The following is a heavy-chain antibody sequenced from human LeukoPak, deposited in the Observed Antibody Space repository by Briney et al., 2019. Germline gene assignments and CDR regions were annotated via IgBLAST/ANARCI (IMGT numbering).Heavy chain of an antibody. V-gene: IGHV1-69*05. CDR1: GGTFSSYA. Sequence: PVKVSCKASGGTFSSYAISWVRQAPGQGLEWMGGIIPIFGTANYAQKFQGRVTITTDESTSTAYMELSSLRSEDTAVYYCAAGGEQWLVGYVYWGQGTLVTVSS. D-gene: IGHD6-19*01. CDR3: AAGGEQWLVGYVY. J-gene: IGHJ4*02. CDR2: IIPIFGTA.